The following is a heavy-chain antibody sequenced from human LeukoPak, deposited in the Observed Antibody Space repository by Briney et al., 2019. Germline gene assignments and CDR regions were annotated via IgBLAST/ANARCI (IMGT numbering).Heavy chain of an antibody. Sequence: ASVKVSCKASGGTFSSYAISWVRQAPGQGLEWMGWINTNTGNPTYAQGFTGRFVFSLDTSVSTAYLQISSLKAEDTAVYYCARYGYCSSTSCYGLYYYGMDVWGQGTTVTVSS. V-gene: IGHV7-4-1*02. J-gene: IGHJ6*02. CDR2: INTNTGNP. CDR1: GGTFSSYA. D-gene: IGHD2-2*01. CDR3: ARYGYCSSTSCYGLYYYGMDV.